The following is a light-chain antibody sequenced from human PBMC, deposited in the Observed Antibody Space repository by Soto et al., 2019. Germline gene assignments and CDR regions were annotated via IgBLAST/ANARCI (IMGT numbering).Light chain of an antibody. CDR2: KAS. J-gene: IGKJ1*01. CDR1: QSISRW. Sequence: DFQMTQSPSTMSASVGDRVTITCRASQSISRWLAWYQQKPGRAPKLLIYKASTLESGVPSRFSGSGSGTEFTLTISNLQPDDFATYYCQQYESYSPWTFGQGSKVAIK. V-gene: IGKV1-5*03. CDR3: QQYESYSPWT.